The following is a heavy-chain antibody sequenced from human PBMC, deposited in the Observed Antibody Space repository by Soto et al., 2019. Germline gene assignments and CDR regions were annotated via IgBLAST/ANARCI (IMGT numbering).Heavy chain of an antibody. J-gene: IGHJ4*02. V-gene: IGHV4-39*01. D-gene: IGHD6-13*01. CDR1: GGSITSSNYY. Sequence: QLQLQESGPGLVKPSETLSLTCTVSGGSITSSNYYWGWIRQPPEKGLEWIGNIYYSGSTYYNPSLKSRVTISVDTSKNQFSLKLSSVTAADTAVYYCARRHSSCFFDYWGQGTLVTVSS. CDR3: ARRHSSCFFDY. CDR2: IYYSGST.